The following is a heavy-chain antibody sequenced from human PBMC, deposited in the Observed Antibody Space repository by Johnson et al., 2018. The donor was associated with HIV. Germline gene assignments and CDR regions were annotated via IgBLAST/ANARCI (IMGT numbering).Heavy chain of an antibody. V-gene: IGHV3-30*02. D-gene: IGHD6-25*01. CDR3: ARFGMGSSGDAFDI. CDR1: GFTFSNYG. Sequence: QVQLVESGGGVVQPGGSLRLSCAASGFTFSNYGMYWVRQAPGKGLEWVAFIRYDESNEYYAYSVKGRFTISRDNSKNTLYLQMSGLRPEDTAIYYCARFGMGSSGDAFDIWGQGTMVTVSS. CDR2: IRYDESNE. J-gene: IGHJ3*02.